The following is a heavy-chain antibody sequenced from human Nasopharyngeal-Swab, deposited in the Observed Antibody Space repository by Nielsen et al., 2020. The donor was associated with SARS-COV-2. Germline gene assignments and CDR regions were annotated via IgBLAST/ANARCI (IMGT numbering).Heavy chain of an antibody. D-gene: IGHD3-3*01. CDR3: ARGLRFLEWLFDY. J-gene: IGHJ4*02. CDR1: GGSISSYY. V-gene: IGHV4-59*12. Sequence: SETLSLTCTVSGGSISSYYWSWIRQPPGKGLEWIGYIYYSGSTNYNPSLKSRVTISVDTSKNQFPLKLSSVTAADTAVYYCARGLRFLEWLFDYWGQGTLVTVSS. CDR2: IYYSGST.